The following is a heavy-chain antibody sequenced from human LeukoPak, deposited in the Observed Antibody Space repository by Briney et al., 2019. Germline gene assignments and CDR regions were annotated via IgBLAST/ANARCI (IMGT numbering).Heavy chain of an antibody. V-gene: IGHV3-11*01. CDR1: GFTFSDYY. CDR2: ISSSGSTI. D-gene: IGHD4-17*01. Sequence: GGSLRLSCAASGFTFSDYYMSWIRQAPGKGLEWVSYISSSGSTIYYADSVKGRFTISRDNAKNSLYLQMNSLGAEDTAVYYCARDTNDYGDYVREDYWGQGTLVTVSS. CDR3: ARDTNDYGDYVREDY. J-gene: IGHJ4*02.